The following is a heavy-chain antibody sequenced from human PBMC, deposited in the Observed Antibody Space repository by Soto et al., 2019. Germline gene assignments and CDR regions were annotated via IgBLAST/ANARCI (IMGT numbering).Heavy chain of an antibody. CDR1: GFTFSSYG. V-gene: IGHV3-30*18. J-gene: IGHJ4*02. CDR2: ISYDGSNK. Sequence: GGSLRLSCAASGFTFSSYGTHWVRQAPGKGLEWVAVISYDGSNKYYADSVKGRFTIPRDNSKNTLYLQMNSLRAEDTAVYYCAKVGCSGGSCPIDYWGQGTLVTVSS. D-gene: IGHD2-15*01. CDR3: AKVGCSGGSCPIDY.